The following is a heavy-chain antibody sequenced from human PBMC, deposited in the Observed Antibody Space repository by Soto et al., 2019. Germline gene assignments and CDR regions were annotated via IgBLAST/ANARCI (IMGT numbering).Heavy chain of an antibody. V-gene: IGHV1-18*04. D-gene: IGHD3-3*01. J-gene: IGHJ4*02. CDR1: GYTFTSYG. CDR2: ISGHNGNT. Sequence: ASVKVSCKASGYTFTSYGISWVRQAPGQGPEWMGWISGHNGNTNHPQSLQGRVTMTTDTSRNTAYMELRSLRAEDTAVYYCGRDQDYDFWSGYGDYWGQGTLVTVSS. CDR3: GRDQDYDFWSGYGDY.